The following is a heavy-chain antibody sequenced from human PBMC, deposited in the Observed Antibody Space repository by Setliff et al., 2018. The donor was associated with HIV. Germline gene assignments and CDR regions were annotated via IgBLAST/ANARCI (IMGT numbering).Heavy chain of an antibody. J-gene: IGHJ6*02. CDR3: AKDGSDNFWSGYYVVARRGMDV. Sequence: GGSLRLSCVASEFTFSSYAMNWVRQAPGKGLEWVSGISDSGRSIHYTASVKGRFTISRDNSKNTLYLQMNSLRDEDTAVYFCAKDGSDNFWSGYYVVARRGMDVWGQGTTVTVSS. CDR1: EFTFSSYA. CDR2: ISDSGRSI. V-gene: IGHV3-23*01. D-gene: IGHD3-3*01.